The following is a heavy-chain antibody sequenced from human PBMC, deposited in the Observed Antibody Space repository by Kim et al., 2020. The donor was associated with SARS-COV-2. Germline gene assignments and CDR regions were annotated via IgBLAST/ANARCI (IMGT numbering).Heavy chain of an antibody. J-gene: IGHJ6*01. D-gene: IGHD6-19*01. V-gene: IGHV4-61*01. CDR1: GGSVSSGSYY. CDR3: ARDRLAVAGTFKYYYY. Sequence: SETLSLTCTVSGGSVSSGSYYWSWIRQPPGKGLEWIGYIYYSGSTNYNPSLKSRVTISVDTSKNQFSLKLSSVTAADTAVYYCARDRLAVAGTFKYYYY. CDR2: IYYSGST.